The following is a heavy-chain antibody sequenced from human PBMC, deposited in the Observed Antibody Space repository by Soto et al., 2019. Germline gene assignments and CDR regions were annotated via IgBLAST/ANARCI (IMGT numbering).Heavy chain of an antibody. CDR2: ISGSGGST. CDR1: GFTFSSYA. CDR3: AKDGGYSYGYSPRYYYGMDV. V-gene: IGHV3-23*01. Sequence: EVQLLESGGGLVQPGGSLRLSCAASGFTFSSYAMSWVRQAPGKGLEWVSAISGSGGSTYYADSVKGRFTISRDNSKNTXYXEMNRLRAEDTAVYYCAKDGGYSYGYSPRYYYGMDVWGQGTTVTVSS. J-gene: IGHJ6*02. D-gene: IGHD5-18*01.